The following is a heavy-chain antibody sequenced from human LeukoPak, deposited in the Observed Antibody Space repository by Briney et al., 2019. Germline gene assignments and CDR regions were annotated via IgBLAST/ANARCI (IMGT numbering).Heavy chain of an antibody. V-gene: IGHV3-23*01. Sequence: GGSLRLSCAASGFTFSSYAMSWVRQAPGKGLEWVSAISGSGGSTYYADSVKGRFTISRDNSKNTLYLQMNSLRTEDTAVYYCAKDTGYYGSGTYENYYLDYWGQGTLVTVSS. D-gene: IGHD3-10*01. J-gene: IGHJ4*02. CDR2: ISGSGGST. CDR1: GFTFSSYA. CDR3: AKDTGYYGSGTYENYYLDY.